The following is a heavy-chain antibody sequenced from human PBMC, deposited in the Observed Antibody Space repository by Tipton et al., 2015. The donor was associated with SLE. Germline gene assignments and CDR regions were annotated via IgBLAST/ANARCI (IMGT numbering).Heavy chain of an antibody. Sequence: TLSLTCTVSGGSITSRSYYWGWIRQPPGKGLEWIGSIYYSVNTYYNPSLKSRVTISVDTSKNQFSLRLTSVIAADTAVYYCARLHGYSYGLNWFDPWGQGTLISVSS. CDR1: GGSITSRSYY. CDR3: ARLHGYSYGLNWFDP. V-gene: IGHV4-39*07. J-gene: IGHJ5*02. D-gene: IGHD5-18*01. CDR2: IYYSVNT.